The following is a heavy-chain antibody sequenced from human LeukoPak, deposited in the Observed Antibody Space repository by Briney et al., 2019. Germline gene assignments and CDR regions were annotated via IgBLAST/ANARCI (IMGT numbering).Heavy chain of an antibody. D-gene: IGHD3-10*01. CDR2: ISYDGSNK. Sequence: GRSLRLSCAASGFTFSSYAMHWVRQAPGKGLEWVAVISYDGSNKYYADSVKGRFTISRDNSKNTLYLQMNSLRAEDTAVYYCARGYYGSGTNVEYFQHWGQGTLVTVSS. CDR1: GFTFSSYA. V-gene: IGHV3-30-3*01. CDR3: ARGYYGSGTNVEYFQH. J-gene: IGHJ1*01.